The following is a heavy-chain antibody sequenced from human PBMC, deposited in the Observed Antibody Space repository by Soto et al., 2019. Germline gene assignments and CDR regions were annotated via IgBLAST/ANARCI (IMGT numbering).Heavy chain of an antibody. D-gene: IGHD6-13*01. CDR2: MNPSGGST. V-gene: IGHV1-46*03. CDR1: GYTFTSYY. J-gene: IGHJ5*02. CDR3: ASNGYSSTWHSWFDP. Sequence: QVQLVQSGAEVKKPGASVKVSCKASGYTFTSYYMHWVRQAPGQGLGWMGIMNPSGGSTSYSQKFQGRVTITGDTSTSTVYIELSSLGSEDTAVYYCASNGYSSTWHSWFDPWGQGTLVTVSS.